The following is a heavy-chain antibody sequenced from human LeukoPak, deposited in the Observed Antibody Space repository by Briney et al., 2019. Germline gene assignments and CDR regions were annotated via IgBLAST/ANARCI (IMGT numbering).Heavy chain of an antibody. CDR2: ISAYNGNT. CDR3: ARDPTSFGVSFDY. V-gene: IGHV1-18*01. Sequence: ASVKVSCKASGYIFTSYGISWVRQAPGQGREWMGWISAYNGNTNYAQKLQGRVTKTTDTSTSTTYMELRSLRSDDTAVYYWARDPTSFGVSFDYWGQGTLVTVSS. D-gene: IGHD3-10*01. J-gene: IGHJ4*02. CDR1: GYIFTSYG.